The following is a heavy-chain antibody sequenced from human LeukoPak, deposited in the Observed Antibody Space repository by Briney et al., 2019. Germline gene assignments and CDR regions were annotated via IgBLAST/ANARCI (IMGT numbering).Heavy chain of an antibody. V-gene: IGHV3-21*01. J-gene: IGHJ6*03. D-gene: IGHD3-3*01. CDR1: GFTVSSNY. CDR2: ISSSSSYI. Sequence: GGSLRLSCAASGFTVSSNYMSWVRQAPGKGLEWVSSISSSSSYIYYADSVKGRFTISRDNAKNSLYLQMNSLRAEDTAVYYCARVDYDFWSGYSEIYYMDVWGKGTTVTVSS. CDR3: ARVDYDFWSGYSEIYYMDV.